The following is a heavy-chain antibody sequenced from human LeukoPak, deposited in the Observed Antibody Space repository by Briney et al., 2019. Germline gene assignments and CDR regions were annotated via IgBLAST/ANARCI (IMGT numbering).Heavy chain of an antibody. CDR1: GFTFSAFA. CDR3: AKDGVDGGAYYGFCYC. Sequence: GGSLRLSCAASGFTFSAFAMTWVRQAPGKGLEWVSTITDDGYNTYSADSVKGRFTISRDNSKNTLYLQMNSLRAEDTAVYYCAKDGVDGGAYYGFCYCWGQGTLVTVSS. J-gene: IGHJ4*02. V-gene: IGHV3-23*01. CDR2: ITDDGYNT. D-gene: IGHD1-26*01.